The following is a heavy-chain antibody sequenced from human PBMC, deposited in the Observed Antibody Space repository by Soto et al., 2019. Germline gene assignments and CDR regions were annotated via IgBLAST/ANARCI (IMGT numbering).Heavy chain of an antibody. V-gene: IGHV3-23*01. CDR3: AKVLWNPRDYYYYGMDV. J-gene: IGHJ6*02. Sequence: GGSLRLSCAASGFTFSSYAMSWVRQAPGKGLEWVSAISGSGGSTYYADSVKGRFTISRDNSKNTLYLQMNSLRAEDTAVYYCAKVLWNPRDYYYYGMDVWGQGTTVTSP. D-gene: IGHD1-1*01. CDR1: GFTFSSYA. CDR2: ISGSGGST.